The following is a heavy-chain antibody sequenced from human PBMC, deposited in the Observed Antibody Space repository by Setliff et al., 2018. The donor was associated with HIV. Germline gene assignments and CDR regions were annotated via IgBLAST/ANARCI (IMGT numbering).Heavy chain of an antibody. CDR2: IYHSGST. CDR3: ARDQSDWFY. D-gene: IGHD3-3*01. CDR1: GGSFSSGSYS. Sequence: LSLTCAVSGGSFSSGSYSWSWIRQPPGKGLEWIGYIYHSGSTYSNPSLKSRVTISVDESKNQFSLKLSSVTAADTAVYYCARDQSDWFYWGQGTLVTVSS. V-gene: IGHV4-30-2*01. J-gene: IGHJ4*02.